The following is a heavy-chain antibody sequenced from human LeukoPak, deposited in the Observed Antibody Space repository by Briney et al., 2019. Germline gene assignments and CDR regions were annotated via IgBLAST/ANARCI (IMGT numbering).Heavy chain of an antibody. CDR2: IYHSGST. CDR1: GGSISSGGYY. Sequence: PSQTLSLTCTVSGGSISSGGYYWSWIRQPPGKGLEWIGYIYHSGSTYYNPSLKSRVTISVDRSKNQFSLKLSSVTAADTAVYYCARGEWELLGVYYWGQGTLVTVSS. J-gene: IGHJ4*02. D-gene: IGHD1-26*01. V-gene: IGHV4-30-2*01. CDR3: ARGEWELLGVYY.